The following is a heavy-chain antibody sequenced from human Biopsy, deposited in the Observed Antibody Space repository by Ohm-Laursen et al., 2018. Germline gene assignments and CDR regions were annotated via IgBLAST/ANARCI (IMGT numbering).Heavy chain of an antibody. V-gene: IGHV3-23*01. D-gene: IGHD3-3*01. CDR2: IRSTGGST. CDR3: TKADDFWSPEGYYDYFSGMDV. J-gene: IGHJ6*02. CDR1: GFTFSSYA. Sequence: SLRLSCAAPGFTFSSYAMSWVRQAPGKGLEWVSAIRSTGGSTYYATSVKGRFTISRDTSKNILFLQVNILRAEDTAIYYCTKADDFWSPEGYYDYFSGMDVWGQGTTVTVSS.